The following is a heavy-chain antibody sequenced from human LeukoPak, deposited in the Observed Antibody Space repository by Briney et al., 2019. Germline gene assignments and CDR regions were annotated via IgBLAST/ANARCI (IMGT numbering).Heavy chain of an antibody. D-gene: IGHD6-19*01. CDR2: TYQRSKWYN. CDR3: ARSPSPYSSGWYFDY. J-gene: IGHJ4*02. Sequence: SQTLSLTWAISGDSVSINSAAWNWIRRSPSRGLEWLGRTYQRSKWYNDYAVSVKSRITINPDISKNQFSLQLNSVTPEDTAVYYCARSPSPYSSGWYFDYWGQGTLVTVSS. V-gene: IGHV6-1*01. CDR1: GDSVSINSAA.